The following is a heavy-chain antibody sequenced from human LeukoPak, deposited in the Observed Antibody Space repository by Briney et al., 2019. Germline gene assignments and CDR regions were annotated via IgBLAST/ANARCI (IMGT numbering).Heavy chain of an antibody. Sequence: GGSLRLSCVASGFTFSKYSMAWVRQAPGKRLEWVSYITTSSSYIYYADSMQGRFTISRDNAKNSLYLQINNLRAEDTAVYFCARRDYYFYSMDVWGKGTTVTVSS. J-gene: IGHJ6*03. CDR1: GFTFSKYS. CDR3: ARRDYYFYSMDV. CDR2: ITTSSSYI. V-gene: IGHV3-21*01.